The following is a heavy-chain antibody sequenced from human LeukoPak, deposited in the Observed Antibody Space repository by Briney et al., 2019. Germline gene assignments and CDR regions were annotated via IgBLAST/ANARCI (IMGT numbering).Heavy chain of an antibody. CDR3: ARQAGGYSSGWYQFHFDY. V-gene: IGHV1-18*04. CDR2: INTYNGNT. J-gene: IGHJ4*02. CDR1: SYIFTTYG. Sequence: GASVKVSCKASSYIFTTYGISWVRQAPGQGLEWMGWINTYNGNTNYAQKFQGRVTMTTDTSTSTAYMDLRSLRSDDTAVYYCARQAGGYSSGWYQFHFDYWGQGTLVTVSS. D-gene: IGHD6-19*01.